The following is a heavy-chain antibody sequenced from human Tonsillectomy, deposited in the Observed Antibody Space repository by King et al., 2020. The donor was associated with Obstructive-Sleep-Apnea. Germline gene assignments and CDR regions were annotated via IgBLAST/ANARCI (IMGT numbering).Heavy chain of an antibody. V-gene: IGHV3-74*01. CDR2: IKSDGIST. Sequence: VQLVESGGGLVQPGGSLRLSCSASGFTRSRYWMHWVRQAPGKGLVWVSGIKSDGISTTYADSVRGRFTISRENAKNTLYLQMNSLRAEDTAVYYCARELYGDYGVDYWGPGTLVTASP. CDR1: GFTRSRYW. D-gene: IGHD4-17*01. CDR3: ARELYGDYGVDY. J-gene: IGHJ4*02.